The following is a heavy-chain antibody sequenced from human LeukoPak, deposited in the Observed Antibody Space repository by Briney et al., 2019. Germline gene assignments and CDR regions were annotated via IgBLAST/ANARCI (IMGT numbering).Heavy chain of an antibody. Sequence: ASVKVSCKASGYTFTSYYMHWVRQAPGQGLEWMGIINPSGGSTSYAQKFQGRVTMTRDTSISTAYMELSRLRSDDTAVYYCARGRSSSWYNRSLWRTTTIDYWGQGTLVTVSS. CDR2: INPSGGST. CDR3: ARGRSSSWYNRSLWRTTTIDY. J-gene: IGHJ4*02. V-gene: IGHV1-46*01. D-gene: IGHD6-13*01. CDR1: GYTFTSYY.